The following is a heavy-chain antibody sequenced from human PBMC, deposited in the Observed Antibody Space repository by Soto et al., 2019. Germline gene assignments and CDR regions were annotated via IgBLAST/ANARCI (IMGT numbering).Heavy chain of an antibody. CDR1: GYTFTGYY. Sequence: GASVKVSCKASGYTFTGYYMHWVRQAPGQGLEWMGWINPNSGGTNYAQKFQGWVTMTRDTSISTAYMELSRLRSDDTAVYYCARVRVAGTWHGWFDPWGQGTLVTVSS. J-gene: IGHJ5*02. CDR3: ARVRVAGTWHGWFDP. CDR2: INPNSGGT. V-gene: IGHV1-2*04. D-gene: IGHD6-19*01.